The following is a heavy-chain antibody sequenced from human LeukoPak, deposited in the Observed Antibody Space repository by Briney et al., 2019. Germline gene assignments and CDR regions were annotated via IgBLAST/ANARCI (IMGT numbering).Heavy chain of an antibody. Sequence: SVKVSCKASGGTFSSYAISWVRQAPGQGLEWMGRIIPILGIANYAQKFQGRVTITADKSTSTAYMELSSLRSEDTAVYYCARVAGYCSSTSCYDPQFDYWGQGTLVTVSS. V-gene: IGHV1-69*04. D-gene: IGHD2-2*01. CDR1: GGTFSSYA. CDR3: ARVAGYCSSTSCYDPQFDY. CDR2: IIPILGIA. J-gene: IGHJ4*02.